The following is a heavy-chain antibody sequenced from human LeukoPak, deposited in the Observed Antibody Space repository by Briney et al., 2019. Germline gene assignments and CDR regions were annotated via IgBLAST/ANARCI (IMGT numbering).Heavy chain of an antibody. CDR2: INPNSGGT. V-gene: IGHV1-2*02. D-gene: IGHD4-17*01. J-gene: IGHJ3*02. CDR1: GYTFTGYY. Sequence: ASVKVSCKASGYTFTGYYMHWVRQAPGQGLEWMGWINPNSGGTNYAQKFQGRVTMTRDTSISTAYMELSRLRSDDTAVYYCARARAPVTRISSFDIWGQGTMVTVSS. CDR3: ARARAPVTRISSFDI.